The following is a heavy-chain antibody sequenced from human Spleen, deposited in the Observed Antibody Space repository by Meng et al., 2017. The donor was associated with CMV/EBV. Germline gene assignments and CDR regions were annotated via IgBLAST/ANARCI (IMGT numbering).Heavy chain of an antibody. CDR1: GFTFDGYT. CDR2: ISWDGGRT. CDR3: AKSRHHDSTGYYGFGMDV. Sequence: GESLKISCAASGFTFDGYTMHWVRQGPGKGLEWVSLISWDGGRTYFADSVKGRFTISRDNAKKSLYLQMNSLRVEDTAMYYCAKSRHHDSTGYYGFGMDVWGQGTTVTVSS. D-gene: IGHD3-22*01. V-gene: IGHV3-43*01. J-gene: IGHJ6*02.